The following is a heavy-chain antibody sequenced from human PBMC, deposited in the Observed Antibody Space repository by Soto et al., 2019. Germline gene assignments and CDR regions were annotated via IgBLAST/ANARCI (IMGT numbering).Heavy chain of an antibody. CDR1: GFTFNSYT. J-gene: IGHJ4*02. CDR3: AGAYGSNSIDH. CDR2: ISTFGNYL. Sequence: EVQLVDSGGGLVKPGGSLRLSCAASGFTFNSYTRHWVRQSTGTGLEWVSSISTFGNYLYYTASVKGRFTISRDNANNSLYLQMTSLRAEDTVMYYCAGAYGSNSIDHWGQGTLVTVGS. D-gene: IGHD3-22*01. V-gene: IGHV3-21*04.